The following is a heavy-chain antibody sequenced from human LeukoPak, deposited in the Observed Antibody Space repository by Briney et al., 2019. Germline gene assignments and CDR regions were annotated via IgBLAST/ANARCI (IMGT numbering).Heavy chain of an antibody. J-gene: IGHJ5*02. Sequence: SETLSLTCAVYGGSFSGYYWSWIRQPPGKGLEWIGEINHSGSTNYNPSLKSRVTISVDTSKNQFSLKLSSVTAADTAVYYCARGSWLYNWNYRGPWFGPWGQGTLVTVSS. CDR3: ARGSWLYNWNYRGPWFGP. D-gene: IGHD1-7*01. CDR1: GGSFSGYY. V-gene: IGHV4-34*01. CDR2: INHSGST.